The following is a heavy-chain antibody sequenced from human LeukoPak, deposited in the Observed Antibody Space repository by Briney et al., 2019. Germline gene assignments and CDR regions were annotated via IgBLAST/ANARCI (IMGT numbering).Heavy chain of an antibody. CDR3: ARVRPYSSGWNLDY. Sequence: GASVKVSCKAFENTFTGYYIHWVRQGPWQGVGLIGMINPNSGGTNYAQKFQGRVTMTRDTSISTAYMELSRLKSDDTAVYYCARVRPYSSGWNLDYWGQGTLLTVSS. CDR2: INPNSGGT. CDR1: ENTFTGYY. V-gene: IGHV1-2*02. J-gene: IGHJ4*02. D-gene: IGHD6-19*01.